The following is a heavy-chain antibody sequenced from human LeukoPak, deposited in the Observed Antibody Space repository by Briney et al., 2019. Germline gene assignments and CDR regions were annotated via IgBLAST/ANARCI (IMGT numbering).Heavy chain of an antibody. V-gene: IGHV4-59*01. CDR3: ARGGSTSSLNRGYYYYGMDV. CDR1: GGSMNSYY. J-gene: IGHJ6*02. D-gene: IGHD2-2*01. Sequence: PSETLSLTCTVSGGSMNSYYWTWIRQPPGKGLEWIGYISYSGSTDYNPSLKSRVTISIDTSTNQFSLRLRSVTAADTAVYYCARGGSTSSLNRGYYYYGMDVWGQGTTVTVSS. CDR2: ISYSGST.